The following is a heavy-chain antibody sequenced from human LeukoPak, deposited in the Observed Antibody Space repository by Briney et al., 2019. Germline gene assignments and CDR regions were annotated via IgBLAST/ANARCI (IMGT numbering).Heavy chain of an antibody. D-gene: IGHD1-26*01. CDR1: GFTFSSYA. CDR3: AKAPFRWRELRTGFDY. Sequence: GGSLRLSCTASGFTFSSYAMSWVRQAPGKGLEWVSAISGSGGSTYYADSVKGRFTISRDNSKNTLYLQMNSLRAEDTAVYYCAKAPFRWRELRTGFDYWGQGTLVTVSS. CDR2: ISGSGGST. V-gene: IGHV3-23*01. J-gene: IGHJ4*02.